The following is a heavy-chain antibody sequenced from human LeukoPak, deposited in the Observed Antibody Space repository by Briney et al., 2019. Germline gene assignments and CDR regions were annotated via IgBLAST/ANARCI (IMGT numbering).Heavy chain of an antibody. CDR2: ISYDGSNK. D-gene: IGHD1-20*01. CDR3: ARSYNWNDVRYFDS. V-gene: IGHV3-30*03. J-gene: IGHJ4*02. Sequence: GGSLRLSCAASGFTFSSYSMNWVRQAPGKGLEWVAVISYDGSNKYYADSVKGRFTISRDNSKNTLYLQMNSLRAEDTSVYYCARSYNWNDVRYFDSWGQGTLVTVSS. CDR1: GFTFSSYS.